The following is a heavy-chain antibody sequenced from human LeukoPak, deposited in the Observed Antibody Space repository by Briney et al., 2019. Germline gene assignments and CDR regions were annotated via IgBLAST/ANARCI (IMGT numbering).Heavy chain of an antibody. D-gene: IGHD3-3*01. CDR1: GYTFTGYY. V-gene: IGHV1-2*02. CDR2: INPNSGGT. J-gene: IGHJ4*02. CDR3: ARDLGGPRGFDY. Sequence: ASVKVSCKASGYTFTGYYMHWVRQAPGQGFEWMGWINPNSGGTDYAQKFQGRVTMTRDTSISTAYMELSRLRSDDTAVYYCARDLGGPRGFDYWGQGTLVTVSS.